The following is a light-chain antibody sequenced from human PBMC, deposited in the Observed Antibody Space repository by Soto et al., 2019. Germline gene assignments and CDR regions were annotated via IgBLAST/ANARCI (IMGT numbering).Light chain of an antibody. V-gene: IGLV3-21*04. CDR3: QVWDGSSDWV. Sequence: SSELTQPPSVSVAPGKTAKITCGGNDIGSKSVHWYQQRPGQAPILVIYYDSGRPSGIPERFAGSNSGNTATLTISSVEAGDEADYYCQVWDGSSDWVFGGGTKLTVL. CDR2: YDS. CDR1: DIGSKS. J-gene: IGLJ3*02.